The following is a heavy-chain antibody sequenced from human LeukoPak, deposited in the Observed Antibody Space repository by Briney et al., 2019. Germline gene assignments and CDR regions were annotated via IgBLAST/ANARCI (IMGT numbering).Heavy chain of an antibody. CDR1: GFTFSMYA. V-gene: IGHV3-33*06. CDR2: IWYDGNNE. Sequence: GGSLRLSCAASGFTFSMYAMHWVRQAPGEGLEWVATIWYDGNNEYYVESVRGRFTISRDNVKTTLYLQMNSLRGEDTAVYYCAKDYIAVAGFDYWGQGTLVTVSS. D-gene: IGHD6-19*01. J-gene: IGHJ4*02. CDR3: AKDYIAVAGFDY.